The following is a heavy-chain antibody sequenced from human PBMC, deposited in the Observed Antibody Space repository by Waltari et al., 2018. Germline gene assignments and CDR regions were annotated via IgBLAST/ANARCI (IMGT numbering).Heavy chain of an antibody. Sequence: QVQLQESGPGLVKPSETLSLTCAVSGYSISSGYYWGWIRQPPGKGLEWIGSIYHSGSTYYNPSLKRRVTISVDTSKNQFSLKLSSVTAADTAVYYCARDRRARIPWFDPWGQGTLVTASS. CDR3: ARDRRARIPWFDP. CDR1: GYSISSGYY. J-gene: IGHJ5*02. V-gene: IGHV4-38-2*02. CDR2: IYHSGST.